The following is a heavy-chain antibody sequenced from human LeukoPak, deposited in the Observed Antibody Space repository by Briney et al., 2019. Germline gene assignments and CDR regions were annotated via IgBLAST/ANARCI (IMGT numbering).Heavy chain of an antibody. V-gene: IGHV3-74*01. J-gene: IGHJ4*02. CDR1: EFTFNNYW. CDR2: INSDGSST. CDR3: AKENPHNDY. Sequence: GGSLRLSCAASEFTFNNYWMHWVRQAPGKGLVWVSRINSDGSSTNYADSVKGRFTISRDNSKNTLYMQMNSLRAEDTALYYCAKENPHNDYWGQGTPVTVSS.